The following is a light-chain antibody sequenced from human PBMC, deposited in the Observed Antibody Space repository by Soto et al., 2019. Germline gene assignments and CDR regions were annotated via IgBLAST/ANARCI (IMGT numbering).Light chain of an antibody. J-gene: IGKJ2*02. CDR2: KAS. Sequence: DIQMTQSPSTLSASVGDRVTITCRASQSISSWLAWYQQKPGKAPKLLIYKASSLESGVPSRFSGSGSGTEFTLTISSLRPDDFATYYCQQYLGTFGQGTKLEIK. CDR3: QQYLGT. CDR1: QSISSW. V-gene: IGKV1-5*03.